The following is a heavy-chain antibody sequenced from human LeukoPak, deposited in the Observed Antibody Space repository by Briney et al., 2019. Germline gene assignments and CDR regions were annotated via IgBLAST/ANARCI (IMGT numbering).Heavy chain of an antibody. V-gene: IGHV4-39*01. D-gene: IGHD3-22*01. CDR1: GGSISSSSYY. J-gene: IGHJ5*02. CDR2: IYYSGST. Sequence: SETLSLTCTVSGGSISSSSYYWGWIREPPWKGLEWIGSIYYSGSTYYIPSLKSRVTISVDTSKNQFSLKLSSVTAADTAVYYCARRYYDSSGYYLRPFDPWGQGTLVTVSS. CDR3: ARRYYDSSGYYLRPFDP.